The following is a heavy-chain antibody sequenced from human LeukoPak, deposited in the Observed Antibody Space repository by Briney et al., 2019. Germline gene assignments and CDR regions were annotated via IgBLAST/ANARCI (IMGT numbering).Heavy chain of an antibody. CDR3: ARQGSSLDYFYNHLDV. CDR1: GFRFSRSL. D-gene: IGHD6-6*01. CDR2: MPREGTEK. Sequence: PGESLRLSCAASGFRFSRSLMHWVRQAPGKGLEWVAVMPREGTEKYYIESVKGRFTISRDNSKNTVDLHMNSLRLEDTGVYFCARQGSSLDYFYNHLDVWGRGTTVTVSS. J-gene: IGHJ6*03. V-gene: IGHV3-30*10.